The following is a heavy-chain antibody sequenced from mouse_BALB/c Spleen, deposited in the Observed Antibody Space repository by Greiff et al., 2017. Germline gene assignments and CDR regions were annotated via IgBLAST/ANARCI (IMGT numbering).Heavy chain of an antibody. CDR2: SRNKANDYTT. CDR1: GFTFSDFY. J-gene: IGHJ4*01. V-gene: IGHV7-1*02. D-gene: IGHD2-14*01. Sequence: DVKLVESGGGLVQPGGSLRLSCATSGFTFSDFYMEWIRQPPGKRLEWIAASRNKANDYTTEYSASVKGRFIVSRDTSQSILYLQMNALRAEDTAIYYCARDDYRYDYAMDYWGQGTSVTVSS. CDR3: ARDDYRYDYAMDY.